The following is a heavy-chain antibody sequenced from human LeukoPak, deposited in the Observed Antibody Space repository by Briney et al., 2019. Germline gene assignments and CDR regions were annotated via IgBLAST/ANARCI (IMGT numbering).Heavy chain of an antibody. J-gene: IGHJ6*03. Sequence: GGSPRLSCAASGFTFSSYWMSWVRQAPGKGVEWVANIKQDGSEKYYVDSVKGRFTISRDNAKNSLYLQMNSLRAEDTAVYYCAREGSDWNYYYYMDVWGKGTTVTISS. V-gene: IGHV3-7*01. CDR3: AREGSDWNYYYYMDV. CDR1: GFTFSSYW. CDR2: IKQDGSEK. D-gene: IGHD6-19*01.